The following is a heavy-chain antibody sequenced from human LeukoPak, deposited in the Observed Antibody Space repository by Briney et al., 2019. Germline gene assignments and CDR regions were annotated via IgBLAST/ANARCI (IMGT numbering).Heavy chain of an antibody. CDR1: GYTFTGYY. V-gene: IGHV1-2*02. Sequence: ASVKVSCKASGYTFTGYYMHWVRQAPGQGLEWMGWINPNSGGTNYAQKFQGGVTMTRDTSISTAYMELSRLRSDDTAVYYCARVAVGATYNWFDPWGQGTLVTVSS. CDR2: INPNSGGT. CDR3: ARVAVGATYNWFDP. D-gene: IGHD1-26*01. J-gene: IGHJ5*02.